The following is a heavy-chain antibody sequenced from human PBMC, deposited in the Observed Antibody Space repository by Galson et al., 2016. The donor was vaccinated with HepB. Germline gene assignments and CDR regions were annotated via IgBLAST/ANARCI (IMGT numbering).Heavy chain of an antibody. Sequence: ETLSLTCTVSGASLSPYYWSWIRQPPGKGLEWIGFIYYSGNTYYNPALESRVTISVDTSKNQFSLKLTSATPADTAVYYCARDHGYSGWFDPGGQGTLVAVSS. J-gene: IGHJ5*02. CDR1: GASLSPYY. V-gene: IGHV4-59*01. CDR3: ARDHGYSGWFDP. CDR2: IYYSGNT. D-gene: IGHD5-18*01.